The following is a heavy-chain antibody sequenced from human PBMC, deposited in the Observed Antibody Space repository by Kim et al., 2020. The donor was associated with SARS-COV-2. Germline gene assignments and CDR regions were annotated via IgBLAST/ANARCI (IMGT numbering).Heavy chain of an antibody. J-gene: IGHJ4*02. CDR3: ARQPCGGDCYPDY. V-gene: IGHV4-39*01. Sequence: YNPARKSRVTTSVDTSQNQCSLKLNSVTAADTAVYYCARQPCGGDCYPDYWGQGTLVTASS. D-gene: IGHD2-21*01.